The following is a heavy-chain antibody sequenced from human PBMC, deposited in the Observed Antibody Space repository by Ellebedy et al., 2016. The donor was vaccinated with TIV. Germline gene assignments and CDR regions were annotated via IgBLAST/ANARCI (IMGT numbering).Heavy chain of an antibody. D-gene: IGHD6-6*01. CDR1: GYTFTNYY. CDR3: AREDLLSSSSSDHYGMDV. V-gene: IGHV1-46*01. J-gene: IGHJ6*02. CDR2: IEPSGGTT. Sequence: AASGKVSCKASGYTFTNYYMHWVRQAPGQGLEWMGIIEPSGGTTIYAQKFQGRVTMTRDTSTITVYMELSSLRSEDTAVYYCAREDLLSSSSSDHYGMDVWGQGTTVTVSS.